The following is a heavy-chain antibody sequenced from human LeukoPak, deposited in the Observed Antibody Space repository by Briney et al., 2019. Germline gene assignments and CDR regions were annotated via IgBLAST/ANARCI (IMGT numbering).Heavy chain of an antibody. D-gene: IGHD5-18*01. CDR3: AREGYGYEDY. CDR2: IYTSGST. V-gene: IGHV4-61*02. J-gene: IGHJ4*02. CDR1: GGSISSGSYY. Sequence: SETLSLTCTVSGGSISSGSYYWSWIRQPAGKGLEWIGRIYTSGSTNCNPSLKSRATISVDTSKNQFSLKLSSVTAADTAVYYCAREGYGYEDYWGQGTLVTVSS.